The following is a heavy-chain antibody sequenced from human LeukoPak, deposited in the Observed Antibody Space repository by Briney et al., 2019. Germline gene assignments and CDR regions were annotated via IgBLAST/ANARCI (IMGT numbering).Heavy chain of an antibody. CDR3: ARVGITMVRGVDY. V-gene: IGHV3-7*01. CDR2: IKQDGSEK. CDR1: GFTFSSYW. J-gene: IGHJ4*02. Sequence: PGGSLRLSCAASGFTFSSYWMSWVRQAPGKGLEWVANIKQDGSEKYYVDSVKGRFTISRDNAKNSLYLQMNSLRAEDTAVYYCARVGITMVRGVDYWGQGTLVTVSS. D-gene: IGHD3-10*01.